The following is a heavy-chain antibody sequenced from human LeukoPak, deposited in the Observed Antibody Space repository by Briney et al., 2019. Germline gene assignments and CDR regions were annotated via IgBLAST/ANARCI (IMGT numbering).Heavy chain of an antibody. J-gene: IGHJ4*02. V-gene: IGHV4-30-2*01. CDR1: GGSISSGGHS. CDR2: IYHSGST. D-gene: IGHD7-27*01. CDR3: ARGNWGDHYFDY. Sequence: PSQSLSLTCAVSGGSISSGGHSWSWLRQPPGKGLEWIGYIYHSGSTYYNPSLKSRVTISVDRSKNQFSLKLSSVTAADTAVYYCARGNWGDHYFDYWGQGTLVTVSS.